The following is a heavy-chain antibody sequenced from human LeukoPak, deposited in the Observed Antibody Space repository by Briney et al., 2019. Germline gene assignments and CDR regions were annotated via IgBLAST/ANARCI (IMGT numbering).Heavy chain of an antibody. Sequence: PGGSLRLSCAASGFTFSSYAMSWVRQTPGKGLEWVSFISNNGDSAYYADSVKGRFTISRDNAKNSLYLQMNSLRAEDTAVYYCVRDALIYRRSWFDYWGQGTLVTVSS. CDR1: GFTFSSYA. J-gene: IGHJ4*02. CDR3: VRDALIYRRSWFDY. CDR2: ISNNGDSA. D-gene: IGHD6-13*01. V-gene: IGHV3-48*04.